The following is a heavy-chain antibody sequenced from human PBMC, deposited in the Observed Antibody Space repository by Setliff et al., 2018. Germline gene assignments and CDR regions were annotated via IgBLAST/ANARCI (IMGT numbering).Heavy chain of an antibody. CDR3: AKDIVYDSSGYYWDAFDI. V-gene: IGHV3-9*01. Sequence: PGGSLRLSCAASGFNFDNYAMHWVRQAPGKGLEWVSGISWNSGSIDYADSVKGRFTISRDNAKNSLYLQMNSLRAEDTALYYCAKDIVYDSSGYYWDAFDIRGQGTMVTVSS. D-gene: IGHD3-22*01. CDR1: GFNFDNYA. J-gene: IGHJ3*02. CDR2: ISWNSGSI.